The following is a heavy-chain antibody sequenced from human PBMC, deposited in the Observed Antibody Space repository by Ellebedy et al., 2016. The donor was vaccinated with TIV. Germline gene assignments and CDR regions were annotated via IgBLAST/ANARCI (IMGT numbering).Heavy chain of an antibody. D-gene: IGHD6-13*01. Sequence: GESLKISCAASRFSFTNLWLSWFRQTPGKGLEWVANIKQDGSDKNYVDSVKGRFTISRDDAKNSLYLQMYSLRVEDTAVYYCTTENWYRFESWGQGTLVTVSS. CDR3: TTENWYRFES. J-gene: IGHJ4*02. CDR1: RFSFTNLW. CDR2: IKQDGSDK. V-gene: IGHV3-7*01.